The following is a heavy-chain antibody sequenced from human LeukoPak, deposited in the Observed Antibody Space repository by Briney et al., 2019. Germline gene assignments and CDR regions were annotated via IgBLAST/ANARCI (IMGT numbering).Heavy chain of an antibody. D-gene: IGHD6-6*01. Sequence: SETLSLTCTVSGGSISSGGYYWSWIRQHPGKGLEWIGYIYYSGSTYYNPSLKSRVTISVDTSKNQFSLKLSSVTAADTAVYYCAREDSSSSLDYWGQGTLVTVSS. CDR3: AREDSSSSLDY. V-gene: IGHV4-31*03. CDR2: IYYSGST. J-gene: IGHJ4*02. CDR1: GGSISSGGYY.